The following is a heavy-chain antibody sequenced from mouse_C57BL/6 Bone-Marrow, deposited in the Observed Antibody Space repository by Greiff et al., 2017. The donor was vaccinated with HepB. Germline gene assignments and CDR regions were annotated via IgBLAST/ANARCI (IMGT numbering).Heavy chain of an antibody. Sequence: QVQLQQSGAELVRPGASVKLSCTASGYTFTSYGISWVKQSTGQGLEWIGEIYPRSGYTYYNEKFKGKATLTADKSSSTAYVELRSLTAGDSAVYFCARERCVWGTGATVTVST. J-gene: IGHJ1*03. CDR2: IYPRSGYT. CDR1: GYTFTSYG. V-gene: IGHV1-81*01. CDR3: ARERCV.